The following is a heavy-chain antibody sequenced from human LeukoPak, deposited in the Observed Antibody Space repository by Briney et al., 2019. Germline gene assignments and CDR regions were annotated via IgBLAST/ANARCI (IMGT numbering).Heavy chain of an antibody. Sequence: GGSLRLSCVASGFTFGNFWMSWVRHSPGRGLEWVANIHPEGDEKYHVESVMGRFTISRDNAESSLFLQMNGLRAEDTAVYYCARGDAFSGDHWGQGTLVAVSS. CDR2: IHPEGDEK. CDR3: ARGDAFSGDH. J-gene: IGHJ4*02. V-gene: IGHV3-7*04. CDR1: GFTFGNFW.